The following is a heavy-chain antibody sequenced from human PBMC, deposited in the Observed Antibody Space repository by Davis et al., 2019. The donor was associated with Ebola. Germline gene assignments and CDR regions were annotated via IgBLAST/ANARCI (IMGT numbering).Heavy chain of an antibody. CDR1: GYTFTSYG. V-gene: IGHV1-18*04. D-gene: IGHD3-9*01. J-gene: IGHJ4*02. Sequence: ASVKVSCKASGYTFTSYGITWVRQAPGQGLEWMGWISAYNGNTNYAQKLQGRVTMTTDTSTSTAYMELRSLRSDDTAVYYCASGYDILTGYYSVHQPLGYWGQGTLVTVSS. CDR3: ASGYDILTGYYSVHQPLGY. CDR2: ISAYNGNT.